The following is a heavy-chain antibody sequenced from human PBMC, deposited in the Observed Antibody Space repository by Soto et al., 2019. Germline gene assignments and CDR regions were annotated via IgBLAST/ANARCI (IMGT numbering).Heavy chain of an antibody. D-gene: IGHD6-13*01. CDR1: GFSLSTSGVG. CDR3: EHKLTYSSSWYYFDY. Sequence: SGPTLVNPTQTLTLTCTFSGFSLSTSGVGVGWIRQPPGKALEWLALIYWNDDKRYSPSLKSRLTITKDTSKNQVVLTMTNMDPVDTATYYCEHKLTYSSSWYYFDYWGQGTLVTVSS. CDR2: IYWNDDK. J-gene: IGHJ4*02. V-gene: IGHV2-5*01.